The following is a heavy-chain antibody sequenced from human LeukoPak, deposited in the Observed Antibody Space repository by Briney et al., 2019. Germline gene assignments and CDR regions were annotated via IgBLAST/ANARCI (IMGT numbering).Heavy chain of an antibody. CDR2: INHSGST. Sequence: SETLSLTCAVYGGSFSGYYWSWIRQPPGKGLEWIGEINHSGSTNYNPSLKSRVTISVDTSKNQFSLKLSSVTATDTAVYYCARDRVGYCSSTSCSNYYYYYMDVWGKGTTVTVSS. D-gene: IGHD2-2*01. CDR3: ARDRVGYCSSTSCSNYYYYYMDV. V-gene: IGHV4-34*01. J-gene: IGHJ6*03. CDR1: GGSFSGYY.